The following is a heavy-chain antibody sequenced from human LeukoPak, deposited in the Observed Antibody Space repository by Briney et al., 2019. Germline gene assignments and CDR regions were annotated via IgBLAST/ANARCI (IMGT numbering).Heavy chain of an antibody. D-gene: IGHD1-26*01. Sequence: ASVTVSCKASGYSFTSHYMHWVRQAPGQGLEWLGLINPSGSSTLYAQKFQGRVTMTRDMSTTTDYMELSSLRSEDTAVYYCAGDNSVGDVAWWFDPWGQGTLVTVSS. CDR3: AGDNSVGDVAWWFDP. V-gene: IGHV1-46*01. CDR1: GYSFTSHY. CDR2: INPSGSST. J-gene: IGHJ5*02.